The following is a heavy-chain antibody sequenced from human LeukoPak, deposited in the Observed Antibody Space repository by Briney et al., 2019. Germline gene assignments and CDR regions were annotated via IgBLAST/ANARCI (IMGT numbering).Heavy chain of an antibody. J-gene: IGHJ6*02. CDR1: GGTFSSYA. CDR3: ARAPDLLYGMDV. Sequence: GASVKVSCKASGGTFSSYAISWVRQAPGQGLEWMGGIIPIFGTANYAQKFQGRVTITADESTSTAYMELNSLRSEDTAVYYCARAPDLLYGMDVWGQGTAVTVSS. CDR2: IIPIFGTA. V-gene: IGHV1-69*01.